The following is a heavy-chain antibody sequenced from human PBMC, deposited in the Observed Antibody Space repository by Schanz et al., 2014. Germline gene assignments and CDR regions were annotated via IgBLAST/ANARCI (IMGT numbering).Heavy chain of an antibody. J-gene: IGHJ6*02. Sequence: QLMQSGSEVRKPGASVKVSCKASGYIFGSHGISWVRQAPGQGLEWMGWISVYHGHTNYAEKVHGRVTMTTDTSTSTAYMELRSLISDDTAVYYCVRDAGWAFGDYHGMDVWVQGTSVTVSS. V-gene: IGHV1-18*01. CDR1: GYIFGSHG. CDR2: ISVYHGHT. CDR3: VRDAGWAFGDYHGMDV. D-gene: IGHD3-10*01.